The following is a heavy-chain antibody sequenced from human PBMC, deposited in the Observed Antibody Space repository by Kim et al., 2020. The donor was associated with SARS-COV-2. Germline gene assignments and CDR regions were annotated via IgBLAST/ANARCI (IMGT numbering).Heavy chain of an antibody. CDR2: INHSGGT. Sequence: SETLSLTCAVSGGSISGYYWCRFLHPPAKGRVWSGEINHSGGTNYNPSLQSRVTISSETTTNQLSLMLRSVTAADTTVYYCSTGGTRSSWFGAHWYFDH. J-gene: IGHJ2*01. V-gene: IGHV4-34*01. CDR1: GGSISGYY. D-gene: IGHD6-13*01. CDR3: STGGTRSSWFGAHWYFDH.